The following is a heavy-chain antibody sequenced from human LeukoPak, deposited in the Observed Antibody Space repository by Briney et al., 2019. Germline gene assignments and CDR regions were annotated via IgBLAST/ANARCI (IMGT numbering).Heavy chain of an antibody. D-gene: IGHD5-18*01. CDR3: ARGRQIYTYGDYFDY. Sequence: SETLSLTCTVSGASINIRYHYWGWIRQSPGKGLEWIGSMDYTEETYYSPSLQSRVTISVDTPRNQFSLNLHSMTAADTAVYYCARGRQIYTYGDYFDYWDQGTLVTVSS. CDR1: GASINIRYHY. V-gene: IGHV4-39*01. CDR2: MDYTEET. J-gene: IGHJ4*02.